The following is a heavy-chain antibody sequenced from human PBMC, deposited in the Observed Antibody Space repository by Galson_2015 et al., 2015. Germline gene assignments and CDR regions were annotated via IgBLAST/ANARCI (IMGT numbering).Heavy chain of an antibody. CDR1: RVFISARGGS. J-gene: IGHJ5*02. V-gene: IGHV2-5*05. D-gene: IGHD2-2*02. CDR2: TYWRDDS. Sequence: PALWKPPPPLTLTCTFSRVFISARGGSVRWIRQPPVEALLRLRVTYWRDDSRVAPPLNSRLTITKDTSKYQVVLTRTNMDPVDTATYYCAHLKYCSSTSCYTNPNWFDPWGQGTLVTVSS. CDR3: AHLKYCSSTSCYTNPNWFDP.